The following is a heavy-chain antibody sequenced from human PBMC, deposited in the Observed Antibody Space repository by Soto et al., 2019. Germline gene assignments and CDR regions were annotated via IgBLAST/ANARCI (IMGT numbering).Heavy chain of an antibody. D-gene: IGHD2-8*01. V-gene: IGHV3-23*03. J-gene: IGHJ4*02. CDR3: AKDRHADGVWDFGY. CDR1: GFIFSTYT. Sequence: EVQLLESGGHLVQPGGSLRLSCAASGFIFSTYTMNWVRQVSGKGLEWVSGINQPGKQTWYADSVKGRFTISRDNSKNFLFLQMNSVRVEDTAVYYCAKDRHADGVWDFGYWGQGAPVTVSS. CDR2: INQPGKQT.